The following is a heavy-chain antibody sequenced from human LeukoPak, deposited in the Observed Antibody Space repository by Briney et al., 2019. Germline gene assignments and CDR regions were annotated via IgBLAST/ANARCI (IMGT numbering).Heavy chain of an antibody. CDR2: ISYDGSNK. CDR3: ARDLLTYCGGDCKALDY. V-gene: IGHV3-30*01. Sequence: GGSLRLSCAASGFTFSSYAMHWVRQAPGKGLEWVAVISYDGSNKYYADSVKGRFTISRDNSKNTLYLQMNSLRAEDTAVYYCARDLLTYCGGDCKALDYWGQGTLVTVSS. D-gene: IGHD2-21*02. J-gene: IGHJ4*02. CDR1: GFTFSSYA.